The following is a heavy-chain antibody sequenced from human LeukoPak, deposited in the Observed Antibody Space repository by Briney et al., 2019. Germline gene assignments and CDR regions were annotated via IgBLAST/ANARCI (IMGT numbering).Heavy chain of an antibody. D-gene: IGHD2-15*01. J-gene: IGHJ5*02. CDR2: ITSSSTYI. V-gene: IGHV3-21*01. Sequence: GSLRLSCAVSGFTFSRYTMNWVRQAPGRGLEWVSSITSSSTYIYYADSVKGRFTISRDNAKNSLYLQMNSLRAEDTAVYYCAAGYCSGGRCYPGCLDPWGQGTLVTVSS. CDR1: GFTFSRYT. CDR3: AAGYCSGGRCYPGCLDP.